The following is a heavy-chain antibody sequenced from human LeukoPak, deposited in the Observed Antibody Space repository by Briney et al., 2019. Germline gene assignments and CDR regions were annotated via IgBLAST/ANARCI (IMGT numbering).Heavy chain of an antibody. D-gene: IGHD6-13*01. CDR1: GFTFSSYS. J-gene: IGHJ4*02. CDR2: ISSSSSTI. Sequence: PGGSLTLSCAASGFTFSSYSMNWVRQAPGKGLEWVSYISSSSSTIYYADSVKGRFTISRDNAKNSLYLQMNSLRAEDTAVYYCARDWGQLGPRYYFDYWGQGTLVTVSS. CDR3: ARDWGQLGPRYYFDY. V-gene: IGHV3-48*01.